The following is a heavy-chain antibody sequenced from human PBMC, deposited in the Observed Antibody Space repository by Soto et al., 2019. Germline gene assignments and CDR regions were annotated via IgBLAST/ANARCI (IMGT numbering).Heavy chain of an antibody. CDR1: GRSIRSRNYH. CDR3: ARHNYGSGSTYFDY. V-gene: IGHV4-39*01. CDR2: IFYSGST. Sequence: PSYTLSITSSCFGRSIRSRNYHWGWIRQPPGKGLEWIGSIFYSGSTYYNPSLKSRVTISVDTSKNQFSLKLNSMTAADTAVYYCARHNYGSGSTYFDYWGQG. D-gene: IGHD3-10*01. J-gene: IGHJ4*02.